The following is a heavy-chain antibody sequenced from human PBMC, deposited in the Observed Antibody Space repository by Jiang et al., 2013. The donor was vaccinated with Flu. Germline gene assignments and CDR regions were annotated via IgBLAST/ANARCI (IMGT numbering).Heavy chain of an antibody. Sequence: QVQLVESGAEVKKPGSSVKVSCKASGGTFSSYAISWVRQAPGQGLEWMGGIIPIFGTANYAQKFQGRVTITADESTSTAYMELSSLRSEDTAVYYCARDSGSLRKIVLTPPLTYGMDVWGQGTTVTVSS. D-gene: IGHD2/OR15-2a*01. CDR2: IIPIFGTA. J-gene: IGHJ6*02. CDR3: ARDSGSLRKIVLTPPLTYGMDV. V-gene: IGHV1-69*01. CDR1: GGTFSSYA.